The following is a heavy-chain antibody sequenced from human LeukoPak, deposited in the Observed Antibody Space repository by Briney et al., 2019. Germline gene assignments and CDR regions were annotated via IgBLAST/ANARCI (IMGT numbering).Heavy chain of an antibody. J-gene: IGHJ6*02. CDR3: AKDHSSSWHYYYYYGMDV. D-gene: IGHD6-13*01. CDR1: GFTFSSYG. Sequence: RGSLRLSCAASGFTFSSYGMHWVRQAPGKGLEWVAVISYDGSNKYYADSVKGRFTISRDNSKNTLYLQMNSLRAEDTAVYYCAKDHSSSWHYYYYYGMDVWGQGTTVTVSS. CDR2: ISYDGSNK. V-gene: IGHV3-30*18.